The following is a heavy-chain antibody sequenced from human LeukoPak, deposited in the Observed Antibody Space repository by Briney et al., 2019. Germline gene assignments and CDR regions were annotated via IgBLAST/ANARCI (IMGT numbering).Heavy chain of an antibody. CDR2: ISYDGSNK. CDR1: GFTFSTCG. D-gene: IGHD2-21*02. J-gene: IGHJ4*02. CDR3: ANIGDGFDY. V-gene: IGHV3-30*18. Sequence: PGGSLRLSCVASGFTFSTCGMHWVRQAPGKGLEWVAVISYDGSNKYYADSVKGRFTISRDNSKNTLYLQMNSLRAEDTAVYYCANIGDGFDYWGQGTLVTVSS.